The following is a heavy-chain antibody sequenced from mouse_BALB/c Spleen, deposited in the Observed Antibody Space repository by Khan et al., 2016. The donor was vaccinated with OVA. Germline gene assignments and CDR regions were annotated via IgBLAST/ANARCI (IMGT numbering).Heavy chain of an antibody. CDR3: ARRGIYGIFAY. CDR2: IDPSTGYT. J-gene: IGHJ3*01. D-gene: IGHD2-1*01. Sequence: QVQLKQSGAELAKPGASVKMSCKASGYTFTAYWIHWVKQRPGQGLEWIGYIDPSTGYTEYNQKFKDKATLTTEKSSSTAYMQLSSLTSEDSAVYYCARRGIYGIFAYWGQGTLVTGSA. CDR1: GYTFTAYW. V-gene: IGHV1-7*01.